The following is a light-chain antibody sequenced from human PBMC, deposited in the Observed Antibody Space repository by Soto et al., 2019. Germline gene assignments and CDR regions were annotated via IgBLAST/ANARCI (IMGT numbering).Light chain of an antibody. CDR2: GAS. J-gene: IGKJ1*01. Sequence: EVMLTQSPGTLSLSPGERATLSCRASQSVSSNYLAWYQQKSGQAPRLLIYGASNRATGIPDRFSGSGSGTDFTLTIRRLETEDFAAYYCQQYDTSPRTFGQGTKVEFK. V-gene: IGKV3-20*01. CDR1: QSVSSNY. CDR3: QQYDTSPRT.